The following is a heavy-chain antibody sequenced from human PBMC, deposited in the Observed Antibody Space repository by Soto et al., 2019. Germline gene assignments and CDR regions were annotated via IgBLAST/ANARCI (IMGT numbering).Heavy chain of an antibody. V-gene: IGHV1-18*01. CDR1: GYSCTSYG. J-gene: IGHJ6*02. Sequence: QVQLVQSAAEVQKPGASVKVSCKASGYSCTSYGVSWVRRAPGQGLEWMGWISPYNGHIQFVQRFHGRVSMTTDTYTKTAYMELRTLRSDDTAQYYCTRGLTIVPATHPRLENYGMDVWGHGTTVIISS. D-gene: IGHD2-2*01. CDR2: ISPYNGHI. CDR3: TRGLTIVPATHPRLENYGMDV.